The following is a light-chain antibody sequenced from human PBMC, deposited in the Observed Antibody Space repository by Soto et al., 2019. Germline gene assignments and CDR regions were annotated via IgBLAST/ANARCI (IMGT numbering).Light chain of an antibody. J-gene: IGKJ2*01. CDR3: QQSYSTPPT. Sequence: DIQMTQSPSSLSASVGDRVTSTCRPSQTISNYLNWYQHNPGKAPKLLISDASSLQSGVPSRFSGGGSGTDFTLTISNLQPEDFATYYCQQSYSTPPTFGQGTTGDIK. CDR1: QTISNY. CDR2: DAS. V-gene: IGKV1-39*01.